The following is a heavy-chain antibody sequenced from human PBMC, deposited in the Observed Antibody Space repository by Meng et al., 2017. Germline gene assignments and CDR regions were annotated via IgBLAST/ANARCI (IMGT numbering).Heavy chain of an antibody. CDR3: ARSEPYYYYGMDV. V-gene: IGHV3-74*01. CDR2: INRDGGST. J-gene: IGHJ6*02. Sequence: GESLKISCAASGFTFSSYWMHWVRQAPGRGLVWVSRINRDGGSTSYADSVKGRFTISRDNAKNTLYLQMNSLRAEDTALYYCARSEPYYYYGMDVWGQGTTVTVSS. CDR1: GFTFSSYW.